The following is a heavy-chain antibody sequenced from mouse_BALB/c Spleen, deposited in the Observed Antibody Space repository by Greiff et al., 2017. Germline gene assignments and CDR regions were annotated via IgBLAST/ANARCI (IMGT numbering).Heavy chain of an antibody. CDR1: GCAFTNYL. D-gene: IGHD2-3*01. Sequence: QVQLQQSGAELVRPGTSVKVSCKASGCAFTNYLIEWVKQRPGQGLEWIGVINPGSGGTNYNEKFKGKATLTADKSSSTAYMQLSSLTSDDSAVYFCAREDGYYADYWGQGTTLTVSS. V-gene: IGHV1-54*01. CDR2: INPGSGGT. CDR3: AREDGYYADY. J-gene: IGHJ2*01.